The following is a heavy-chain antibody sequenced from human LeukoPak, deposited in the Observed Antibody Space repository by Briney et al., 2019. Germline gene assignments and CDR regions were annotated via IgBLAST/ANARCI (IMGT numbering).Heavy chain of an antibody. J-gene: IGHJ4*02. Sequence: PSQTLSLTCTVSGGPISSGDYYWSWSRQPPGKGLERSGYIYYSGSTYYNPSLKSRVTISVDTSKNQFSLKLSSVTAADTAVYYCARDGGYSSSWYDYWGQGTLVTVSS. D-gene: IGHD6-13*01. V-gene: IGHV4-30-4*08. CDR3: ARDGGYSSSWYDY. CDR2: IYYSGST. CDR1: GGPISSGDYY.